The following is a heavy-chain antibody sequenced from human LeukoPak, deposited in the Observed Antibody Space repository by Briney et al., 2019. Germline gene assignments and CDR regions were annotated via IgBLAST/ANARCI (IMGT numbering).Heavy chain of an antibody. J-gene: IGHJ4*02. CDR1: GFTFTDHY. Sequence: ASVRVSCKAFGFTFTDHYIFWVRQAPGQGPEWMGWINPKSGGTNYAPKIQGRVTMTRDTSITTVYMELSSLRSDDTAVYYCARDEVFEGYIAARPFDYWGQGTLVTVSS. V-gene: IGHV1-2*02. CDR2: INPKSGGT. CDR3: ARDEVFEGYIAARPFDY. D-gene: IGHD6-6*01.